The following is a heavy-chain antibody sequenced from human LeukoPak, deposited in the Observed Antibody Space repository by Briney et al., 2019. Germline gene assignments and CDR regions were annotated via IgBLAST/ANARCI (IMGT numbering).Heavy chain of an antibody. Sequence: ASVKVSCKASGYTFTSYGISWVRQAPGQGLEWMGGIIPIFGTANYAQKFQGRVTITADESTSTAYMELSSLRSEDTAVYYCARGRGYTAMDPFDYWGQGTLVTVSS. CDR2: IIPIFGTA. D-gene: IGHD5-18*01. J-gene: IGHJ4*02. CDR1: GYTFTSYG. V-gene: IGHV1-69*13. CDR3: ARGRGYTAMDPFDY.